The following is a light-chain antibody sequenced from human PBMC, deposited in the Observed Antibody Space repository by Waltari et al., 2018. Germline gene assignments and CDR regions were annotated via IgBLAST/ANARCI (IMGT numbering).Light chain of an antibody. J-gene: IGLJ3*02. Sequence: QSALTQPASVSGSPGPSITFSCPAAFSDVGAYDFVSWYQQLPGRAPKLLIYEVSHRPSGGSDRLSGSKSGNTASLTISGLQPEDEADYYCSSYTTRGTWVFGGGTKLTVL. CDR1: FSDVGAYDF. V-gene: IGLV2-14*01. CDR3: SSYTTRGTWV. CDR2: EVS.